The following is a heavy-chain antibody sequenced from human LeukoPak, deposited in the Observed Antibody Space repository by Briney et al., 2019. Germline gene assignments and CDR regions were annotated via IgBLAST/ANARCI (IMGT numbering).Heavy chain of an antibody. J-gene: IGHJ4*02. V-gene: IGHV3-7*03. Sequence: GGSLRLYCAASGFTFSSYWMSWVRQAPGKGLEWVANIKQDGSEKYYVDSVKGRFTISRDDAKNSLYLQMNSLRAEDTAVYYCASLSSSWIDYWGQGTLVTVSS. CDR2: IKQDGSEK. CDR3: ASLSSSWIDY. D-gene: IGHD6-13*01. CDR1: GFTFSSYW.